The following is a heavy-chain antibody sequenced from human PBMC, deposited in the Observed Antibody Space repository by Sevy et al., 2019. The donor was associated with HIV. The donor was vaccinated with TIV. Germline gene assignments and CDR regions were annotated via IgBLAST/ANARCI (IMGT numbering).Heavy chain of an antibody. CDR3: ARGYCSSTSCYGYTYYYYGMDV. J-gene: IGHJ6*02. V-gene: IGHV1-69*13. D-gene: IGHD2-2*01. Sequence: ASVNVSCKASGGTFSSYAISWVRQAPGQGLEWMGGIIPIFGTANYAQKFQGRVTITADESTSTAYMELSSLRSEDTAVYYCARGYCSSTSCYGYTYYYYGMDVWGQGTTVTVSS. CDR1: GGTFSSYA. CDR2: IIPIFGTA.